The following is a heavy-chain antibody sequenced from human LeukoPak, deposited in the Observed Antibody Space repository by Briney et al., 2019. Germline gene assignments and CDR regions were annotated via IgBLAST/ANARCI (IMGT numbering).Heavy chain of an antibody. V-gene: IGHV3-11*05. D-gene: IGHD1-26*01. J-gene: IGHJ4*02. CDR2: ISSSSSYT. CDR1: GFTFSDYY. CDR3: ARGMGATRIDY. Sequence: GGSLRLSCAASGFTFSDYYMSWIRRAPGKGLEWVSYISSSSSYTNYADSVKGRFTISRDNAKNSLYLQMNSLRAEDTAVYYCARGMGATRIDYWGQGTLVTVSS.